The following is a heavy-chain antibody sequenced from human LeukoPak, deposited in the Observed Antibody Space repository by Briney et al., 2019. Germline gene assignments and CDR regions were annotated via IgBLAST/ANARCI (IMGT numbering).Heavy chain of an antibody. CDR1: GFTFNIYA. V-gene: IGHV3-21*01. CDR3: VSGYDPFGDY. Sequence: KPGGSLRLSCAASGFTFNIYAMNWVRQAPGKGLEWVSCISSSTSYIYYADSVEGRFTISRDNAKNSLYLEMTSLRAEDTAVYYCVSGYDPFGDYWGQGTLVTVSS. CDR2: ISSSTSYI. J-gene: IGHJ4*02. D-gene: IGHD5-12*01.